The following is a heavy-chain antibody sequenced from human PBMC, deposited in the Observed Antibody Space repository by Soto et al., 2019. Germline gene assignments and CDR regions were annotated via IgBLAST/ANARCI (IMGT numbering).Heavy chain of an antibody. CDR3: ARDNLDVPAATYYYYRMDV. CDR2: ISAYNGNT. D-gene: IGHD2-2*01. J-gene: IGHJ6*02. CDR1: GYTFTSYG. Sequence: GAAVKVSCKASGYTFTSYGISWVRQAPGQGXEWMGWISAYNGNTNYAQKLQGRVTMTTDTSTSTAYMELRSLRSDDTAVYYCARDNLDVPAATYYYYRMDVWGQGTTVTVSS. V-gene: IGHV1-18*01.